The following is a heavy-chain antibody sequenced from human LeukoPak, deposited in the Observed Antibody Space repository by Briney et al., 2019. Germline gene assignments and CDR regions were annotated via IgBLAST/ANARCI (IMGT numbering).Heavy chain of an antibody. CDR1: GGTFSSYA. CDR3: AREPPSDAGNYYDSSGAGDD. J-gene: IGHJ4*02. V-gene: IGHV1-69*06. CDR2: IIPIFGTA. D-gene: IGHD3-22*01. Sequence: VASVKVSCKASGGTFSSYAISWVRQAPGQGREWMGGIIPIFGTANYAQKFQGRVTITADKSTSTAYMELSSLRSEDTAVYYCAREPPSDAGNYYDSSGAGDDWGQGTLVTVSS.